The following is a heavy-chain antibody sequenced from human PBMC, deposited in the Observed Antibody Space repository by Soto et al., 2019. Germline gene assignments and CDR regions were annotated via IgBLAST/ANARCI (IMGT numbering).Heavy chain of an antibody. J-gene: IGHJ4*02. CDR3: ARYSGSYFYY. Sequence: QVQLQESGPGLVKPSQTLSLTCTVSGGSISSGGYYWTWIRQHPGKGLEWIGYIYYSGSTSYHPSLKSRVTISEDTSKNQFSLKLRSVTAADTAVYYCARYSGSYFYYWGQGTLVTVSS. CDR2: IYYSGST. CDR1: GGSISSGGYY. D-gene: IGHD1-26*01. V-gene: IGHV4-31*03.